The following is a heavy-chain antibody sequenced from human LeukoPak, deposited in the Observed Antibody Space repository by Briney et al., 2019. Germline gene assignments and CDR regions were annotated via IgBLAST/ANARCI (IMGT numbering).Heavy chain of an antibody. CDR1: GYTFTSYD. CDR2: MKPNSGNT. V-gene: IGHV1-8*03. D-gene: IGHD3-3*01. J-gene: IGHJ6*03. CDR3: ARGEILRFLEWLPGYYYYYMDV. Sequence: ASMKVSCKASGYTFTSYDINWVRQATGQGLAWMGWMKPNSGNTGYAQKFQGRVTITRNTSISTAYMELSSLRSEDTAVYYCARGEILRFLEWLPGYYYYYMDVWGKGTTVTVSS.